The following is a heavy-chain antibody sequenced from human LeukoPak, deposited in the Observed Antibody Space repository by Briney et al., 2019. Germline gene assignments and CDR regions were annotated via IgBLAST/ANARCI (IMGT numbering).Heavy chain of an antibody. CDR3: ARDYGDYSGKDY. D-gene: IGHD4-17*01. V-gene: IGHV3-33*01. J-gene: IGHJ4*02. CDR1: GFTFNTYG. Sequence: GGSLRLSCAASGFTFNTYGMHWVRQAPGKGLEWVAVTWYDGSNKYYGDSVKGRFTISRDNSKNTLYLQMNSLRAEDTAVYYCARDYGDYSGKDYWGQGTLVTVSS. CDR2: TWYDGSNK.